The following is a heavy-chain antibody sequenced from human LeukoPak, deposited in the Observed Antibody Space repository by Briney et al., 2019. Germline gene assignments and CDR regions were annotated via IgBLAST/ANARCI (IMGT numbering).Heavy chain of an antibody. D-gene: IGHD3-22*01. Sequence: SVKASCKASGGTFSSYAISWVRQAPGQGLEWMGRIIPILGIANYAQKFQGRVTITADKSTSTAYMELSSLRSEDTAVYYCARDDPYYYDSSGYYRNYYYYYGMDVWGQGTTVTVSS. CDR2: IIPILGIA. V-gene: IGHV1-69*04. CDR1: GGTFSSYA. CDR3: ARDDPYYYDSSGYYRNYYYYYGMDV. J-gene: IGHJ6*02.